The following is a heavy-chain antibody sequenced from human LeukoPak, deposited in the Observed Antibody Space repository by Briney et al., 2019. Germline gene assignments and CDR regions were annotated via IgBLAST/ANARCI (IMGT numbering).Heavy chain of an antibody. V-gene: IGHV4-38-2*02. Sequence: PSETLSLTCTVSGYSISSGYRWGWIRQPPGKGLEWIGSMYHSGSTYYNPSLKSRVTISVDTSENQFSLKLTSVTAADTAVYFCARDPTIAAPNMGFWGQGTLVTVSS. CDR1: GYSISSGYR. J-gene: IGHJ4*02. D-gene: IGHD6-13*01. CDR3: ARDPTIAAPNMGF. CDR2: MYHSGST.